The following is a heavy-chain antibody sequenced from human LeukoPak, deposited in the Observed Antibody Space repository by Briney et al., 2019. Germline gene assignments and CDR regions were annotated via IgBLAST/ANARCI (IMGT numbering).Heavy chain of an antibody. CDR3: AREFGTGTTGP. J-gene: IGHJ4*02. V-gene: IGHV1-2*02. CDR1: GGTFSSYA. Sequence: GASVKVSCKASGGTFSSYAISWVRQAPGQGLEWMGWINPNSGGTNYAQKFQGRVTMTRDTSISTAYMELSRLRSDDTAVYYCAREFGTGTTGPWGQGTLVTVSS. CDR2: INPNSGGT. D-gene: IGHD1-1*01.